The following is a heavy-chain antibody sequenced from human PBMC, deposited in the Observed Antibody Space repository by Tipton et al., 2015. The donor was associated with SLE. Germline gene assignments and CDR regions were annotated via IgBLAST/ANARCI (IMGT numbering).Heavy chain of an antibody. Sequence: TLSLTCTVSGGSISTYYWSWIRQSPGKGLQWIAYIHYTGNTNSNPSLKSRVTLSVDTSKNQFSLNLSSVTAADTAVYYCARVRKSSGWTFDYWGQGTLVTVSS. CDR3: ARVRKSSGWTFDY. CDR2: IHYTGNT. J-gene: IGHJ4*02. V-gene: IGHV4-59*01. CDR1: GGSISTYY. D-gene: IGHD6-19*01.